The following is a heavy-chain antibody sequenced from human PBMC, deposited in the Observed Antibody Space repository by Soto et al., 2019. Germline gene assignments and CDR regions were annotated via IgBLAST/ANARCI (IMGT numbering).Heavy chain of an antibody. Sequence: EVPLLESGGGLVQPGGSLRLSCAASGFTFSTYAMSWVRQAPGKGLEWVSVISASTYDADSVKGRFTISRDNSKNTLYLHMNSLRAVDTAVYYCAKHLTTLTKYDAFDIWGQGTMVTVSS. J-gene: IGHJ3*02. CDR2: ISAST. CDR1: GFTFSTYA. D-gene: IGHD4-17*01. V-gene: IGHV3-23*01. CDR3: AKHLTTLTKYDAFDI.